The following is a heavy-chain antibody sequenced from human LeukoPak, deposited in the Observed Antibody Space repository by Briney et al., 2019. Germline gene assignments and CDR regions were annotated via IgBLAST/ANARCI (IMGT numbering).Heavy chain of an antibody. CDR1: GYTFIGYY. CDR3: AREGWLQRKIYYGMDV. V-gene: IGHV1-2*02. Sequence: ASVKVSCKASGYTFIGYYMHWVRQAPGQGLEWMGWINPNSGGTNYAQKFQGRVTITRDTSISTAYMELSRLTSDDTAVYYCAREGWLQRKIYYGMDVWGQGTTVTVSS. CDR2: INPNSGGT. D-gene: IGHD5-24*01. J-gene: IGHJ6*02.